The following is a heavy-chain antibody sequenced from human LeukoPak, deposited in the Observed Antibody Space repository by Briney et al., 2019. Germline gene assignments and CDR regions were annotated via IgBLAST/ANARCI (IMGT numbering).Heavy chain of an antibody. Sequence: GESLKISCKGSGYSFTSYWSGWVRQMPGKGLEWMGIIYPGDSDTRYSPSFQGQVTISADKSISTAYLQWSSLKASDTAMYYCASLMTMVRRVTDAFDIWGQGTMVIVSS. V-gene: IGHV5-51*01. D-gene: IGHD3-10*01. CDR3: ASLMTMVRRVTDAFDI. J-gene: IGHJ3*02. CDR2: IYPGDSDT. CDR1: GYSFTSYW.